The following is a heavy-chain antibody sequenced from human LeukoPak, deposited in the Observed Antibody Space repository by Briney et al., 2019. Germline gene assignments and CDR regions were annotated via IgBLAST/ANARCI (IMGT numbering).Heavy chain of an antibody. CDR1: GYSISSGYY. D-gene: IGHD2-15*01. CDR3: ARLGYCSGGSCSRYFDY. J-gene: IGHJ4*02. CDR2: IYHSGST. V-gene: IGHV4-38-2*02. Sequence: PSETLSLTCTVSGYSISSGYYWGWIRQPPGKGLEWIGSIYHSGSTYYNPSLKSRVTISVDTSKNQFSLKLSSVTAADTAVYYCARLGYCSGGSCSRYFDYWGQGTLVTVSS.